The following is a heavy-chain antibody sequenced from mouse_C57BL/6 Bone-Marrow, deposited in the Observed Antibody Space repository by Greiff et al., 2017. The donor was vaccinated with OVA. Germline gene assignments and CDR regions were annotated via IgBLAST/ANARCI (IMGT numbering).Heavy chain of an antibody. D-gene: IGHD3-1*01. CDR2: IYPGDGDT. CDR1: GYAFSSSW. Sequence: VQLQQSGPELVKPGASVKISCKASGYAFSSSWMNWVKQRPGKGLEWIGRIYPGDGDTNYNGKFKGKATLTADKSSSTAYMQLSSLTSEDSAVYFCARGQLYAMDDWGQGTSVTVSS. J-gene: IGHJ4*01. V-gene: IGHV1-82*01. CDR3: ARGQLYAMDD.